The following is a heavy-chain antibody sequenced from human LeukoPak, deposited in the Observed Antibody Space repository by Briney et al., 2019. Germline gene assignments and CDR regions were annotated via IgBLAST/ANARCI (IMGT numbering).Heavy chain of an antibody. J-gene: IGHJ4*02. CDR2: IWYDGSNK. Sequence: GGSLRLSCAASGCTFSSYGMHWVRQAPPKGLEWVAVIWYDGSNKHYADSAKGRFTISRDNSKNTLHLEMNSLRAGDTAVYYCARDGPYHWNYAGSFDYWGQGTLVTVSS. CDR1: GCTFSSYG. D-gene: IGHD1-7*01. V-gene: IGHV3-33*01. CDR3: ARDGPYHWNYAGSFDY.